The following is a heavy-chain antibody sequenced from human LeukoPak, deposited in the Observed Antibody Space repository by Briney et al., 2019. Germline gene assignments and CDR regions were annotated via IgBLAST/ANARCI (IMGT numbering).Heavy chain of an antibody. Sequence: GASVKVSCKASGYTFTSYGISWVRQAPGQGLEWMGWISAYNGNTNYAQKLQGRVTMTTDTSTSTAYMELRSLRSDDTAVYYCARFDYDILTGASYAFDIWGQGTMVTVSS. D-gene: IGHD3-9*01. CDR1: GYTFTSYG. V-gene: IGHV1-18*01. CDR3: ARFDYDILTGASYAFDI. CDR2: ISAYNGNT. J-gene: IGHJ3*02.